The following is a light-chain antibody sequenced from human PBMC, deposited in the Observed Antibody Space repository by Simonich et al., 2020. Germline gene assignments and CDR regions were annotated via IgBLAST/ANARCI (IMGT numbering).Light chain of an antibody. J-gene: IGLJ3*02. CDR2: GNS. V-gene: IGLV1-40*01. CDR3: QSYDSSLSGWV. CDR1: SSNIGAGYD. Sequence: QSVLTQPPSVSGAPGQRVTISCTGSSSNIGAGYDVPWYQPLPGTAPNLLISGNSNRPSGVPDRFAGSKSGTSASLAITGLQAEEEADYYGQSYDSSLSGWVFGGGTKLTVL.